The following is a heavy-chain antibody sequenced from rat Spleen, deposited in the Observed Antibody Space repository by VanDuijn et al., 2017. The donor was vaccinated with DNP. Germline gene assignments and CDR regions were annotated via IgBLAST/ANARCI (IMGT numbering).Heavy chain of an antibody. CDR1: GFTFSDYA. J-gene: IGHJ2*01. Sequence: EVQLVESGGDLVQPGRSLKLSCAASGFTFSDYAMAWVRQAPKKGLEWVATIIYDGSRTYYRDSVKGRFTISRDNAKSTLYLQMDSLRSEDTATYYCTRLAILRVYLRYYFDYWGQGVMVTVSS. V-gene: IGHV5-17*01. CDR3: TRLAILRVYLRYYFDY. D-gene: IGHD1-9*01. CDR2: IIYDGSRT.